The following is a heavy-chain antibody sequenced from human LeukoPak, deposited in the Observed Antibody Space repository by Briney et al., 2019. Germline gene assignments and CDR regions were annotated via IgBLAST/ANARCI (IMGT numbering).Heavy chain of an antibody. V-gene: IGHV5-51*01. D-gene: IGHD5-18*01. CDR3: ARGTRGYSYGTAPFDY. Sequence: ESLKLSCKGSGYSFTSYWIGWVRQMPGKGLEWMGIIYPGDSVTRYSPSFQGQVTISADKSISTAYLQWSSLKASDTAMYYCARGTRGYSYGTAPFDYWGQGTLVTVSS. CDR2: IYPGDSVT. CDR1: GYSFTSYW. J-gene: IGHJ4*02.